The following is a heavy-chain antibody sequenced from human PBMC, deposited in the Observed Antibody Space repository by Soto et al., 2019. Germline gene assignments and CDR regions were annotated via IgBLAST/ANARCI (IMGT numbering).Heavy chain of an antibody. D-gene: IGHD3-16*01. CDR1: GFTFTSSA. Sequence: VKVSCKASGFTFTSSAVQWVRQARGQRLEWIGWIVVGSGNTNYAQKFQERVTITRDMSTSTAYMELSSLRSEDTAVYYCAADSTLVDKDYYYYYGMDVWGQGTTVTVSS. J-gene: IGHJ6*02. CDR2: IVVGSGNT. CDR3: AADSTLVDKDYYYYYGMDV. V-gene: IGHV1-58*01.